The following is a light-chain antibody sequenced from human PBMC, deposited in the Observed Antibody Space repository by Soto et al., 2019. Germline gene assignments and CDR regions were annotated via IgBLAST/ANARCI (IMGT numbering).Light chain of an antibody. V-gene: IGKV3D-15*01. CDR2: GPS. Sequence: EIVMTQSPATLSVSPGERATLSCRASQSVSANLAWYQQKPGQAPRLLIYGPSTRATGIPARFSGSGSGTEFTLTISSLQYEDVAVYYCQQYNNWPPGTFGQGTKLEI. J-gene: IGKJ2*02. CDR3: QQYNNWPPGT. CDR1: QSVSAN.